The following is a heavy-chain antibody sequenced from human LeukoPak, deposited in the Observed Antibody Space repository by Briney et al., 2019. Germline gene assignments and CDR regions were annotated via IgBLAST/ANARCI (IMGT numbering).Heavy chain of an antibody. V-gene: IGHV3-30*18. J-gene: IGHJ4*02. CDR1: GFTFSSYG. CDR3: AKDLSSYGFDY. Sequence: GRSLRLSCAASGFTFSSYGMHWGRQAPGKGLEWVAVISYDGSNKYYADSVKGRFTISRDNSKNTLYLQMNSLRAEDTAVYYCAKDLSSYGFDYWGQGTLVTVSS. CDR2: ISYDGSNK. D-gene: IGHD5-18*01.